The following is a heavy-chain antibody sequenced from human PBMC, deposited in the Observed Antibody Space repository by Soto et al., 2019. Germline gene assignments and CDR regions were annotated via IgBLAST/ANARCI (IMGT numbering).Heavy chain of an antibody. CDR2: IIPIFGTA. D-gene: IGHD2-15*01. CDR3: ARLRCSGGSCYGSNWFDP. V-gene: IGHV1-69*01. Sequence: SVKVSCKASGGTFSSYAISWVRQAPGQGLEWMGGIIPIFGTANYAQKFQGRVTITADESTSTAYMELSSLRSEDTAVYYCARLRCSGGSCYGSNWFDPWGQGTLVTVSS. CDR1: GGTFSSYA. J-gene: IGHJ5*02.